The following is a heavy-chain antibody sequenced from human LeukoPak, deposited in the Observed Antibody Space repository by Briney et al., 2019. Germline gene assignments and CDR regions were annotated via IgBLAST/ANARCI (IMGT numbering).Heavy chain of an antibody. D-gene: IGHD3-22*01. J-gene: IGHJ3*02. V-gene: IGHV3-30*02. CDR3: AREQGTHYYDSSGNYARAGAFDI. CDR1: GFTFSSYG. Sequence: GGSLRLSCAASGFTFSSYGMHWVRQAPGKGLEWVAFIRYDGSNKYYADSVKGRFTISRDNARNSLYLQMNRLRAEDTAVYSCAREQGTHYYDSSGNYARAGAFDIWGLGTLVTVSS. CDR2: IRYDGSNK.